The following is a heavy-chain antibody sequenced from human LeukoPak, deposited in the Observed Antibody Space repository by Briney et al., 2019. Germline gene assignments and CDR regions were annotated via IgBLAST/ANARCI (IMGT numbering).Heavy chain of an antibody. CDR1: GGSISSDH. V-gene: IGHV4-4*07. Sequence: PSETLSLTCTVSGGSISSDHWNWIRQPAGKGLEWIGRVFGGGSTNHNPSLQSRVSMSVDTSKNQFSLHLNSVTAADTAVYYCVREMAGRGKFDYWGQGILVTVSS. D-gene: IGHD6-19*01. J-gene: IGHJ4*02. CDR3: VREMAGRGKFDY. CDR2: VFGGGST.